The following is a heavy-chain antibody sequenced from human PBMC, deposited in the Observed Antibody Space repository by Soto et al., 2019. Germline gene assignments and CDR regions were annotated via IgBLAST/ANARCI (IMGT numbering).Heavy chain of an antibody. V-gene: IGHV3-30*04. CDR3: AREPYYYYGMDV. CDR1: GFTFSSYA. J-gene: IGHJ6*02. CDR2: ISYDGKNE. Sequence: PGGSLRLSCAASGFTFSSYAMHWVRQAPGKGLEWVAAISYDGKNEYYTDSVKGRFTISRDNSKNTVYLEMNSLTGEDTAVYYCAREPYYYYGMDVWGQGTTVTVSS.